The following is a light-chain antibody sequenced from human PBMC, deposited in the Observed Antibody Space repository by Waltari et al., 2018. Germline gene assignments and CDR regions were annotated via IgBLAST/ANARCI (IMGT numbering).Light chain of an antibody. V-gene: IGKV3-11*01. CDR2: DAS. Sequence: EIVLTQSPATLSLSPGERATLACRASQSVSSYLAWYQQKPGQAPRLLNYDASNRATSIPARFSGSGSGTDFTLTISSLEPEDFAVYYCQQRSNWPIFTFGPGTKVDIK. CDR1: QSVSSY. CDR3: QQRSNWPIFT. J-gene: IGKJ3*01.